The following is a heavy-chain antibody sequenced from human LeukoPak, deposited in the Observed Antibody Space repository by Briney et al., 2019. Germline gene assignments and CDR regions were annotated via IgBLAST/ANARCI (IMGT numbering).Heavy chain of an antibody. J-gene: IGHJ4*02. V-gene: IGHV4-39*01. CDR3: ARQRASLFWSGYPAYFDY. Sequence: SETLSLTCTVSGGSISSSSYYWGWIRQPPGKGLEWIGSIYYSGSTYYNPSLKRRVTISVDTSKTQFSLKLSSVTAADTAVYYCARQRASLFWSGYPAYFDYWGQGTLVTVSS. CDR2: IYYSGST. D-gene: IGHD3-3*01. CDR1: GGSISSSSYY.